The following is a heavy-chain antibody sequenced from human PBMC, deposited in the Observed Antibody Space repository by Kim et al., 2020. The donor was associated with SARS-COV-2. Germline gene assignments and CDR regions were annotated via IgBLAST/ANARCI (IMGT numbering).Heavy chain of an antibody. J-gene: IGHJ4*02. CDR3: ARAGDHGGFDY. D-gene: IGHD2-21*02. Sequence: YADSVKGRFTNPRENAKNALYLQVNSLGAEDTAVYYCARAGDHGGFDYWGQGTLVTVSS. V-gene: IGHV3-11*05.